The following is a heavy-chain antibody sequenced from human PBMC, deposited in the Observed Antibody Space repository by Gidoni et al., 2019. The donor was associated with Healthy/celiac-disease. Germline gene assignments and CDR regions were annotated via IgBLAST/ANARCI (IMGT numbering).Heavy chain of an antibody. CDR1: GFTFSSYG. CDR3: AKDRDNWGSGGAFDI. CDR2: ISYDGSNK. V-gene: IGHV3-30*18. J-gene: IGHJ3*02. D-gene: IGHD7-27*01. Sequence: QVQLVESGGGVVQPGRSLRLSCAASGFTFSSYGMHWVRQAPGKGLEWVAVISYDGSNKYYADSVKGRFTISRDNSKNTLYLQMNSLRAEDTAVYYCAKDRDNWGSGGAFDIWGQGTMVTVSS.